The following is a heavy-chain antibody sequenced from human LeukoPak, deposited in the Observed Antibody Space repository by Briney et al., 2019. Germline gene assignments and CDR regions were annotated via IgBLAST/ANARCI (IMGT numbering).Heavy chain of an antibody. V-gene: IGHV3-21*01. CDR3: ARDTTSHVVYAILGY. D-gene: IGHD2-8*02. CDR1: GFTFNNYS. CDR2: ISRSSSYI. Sequence: PGGSLRLSCAASGFTFNNYSMNWVRQAPGKGLEWVSSISRSSSYIYYADSVKGRFTISRDNDKNSMYLQMNSLRAEDTGMYYCARDTTSHVVYAILGYWGQGTLVTVSS. J-gene: IGHJ4*02.